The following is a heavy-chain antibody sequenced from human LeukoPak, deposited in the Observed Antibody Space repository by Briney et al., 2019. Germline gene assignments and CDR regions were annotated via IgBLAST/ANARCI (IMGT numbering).Heavy chain of an antibody. Sequence: PSETLSLTCTVSGGSISNYYWSWIRQPPGKGLEWIGSIYFIGSADYNPSLKSRVTMSVDTSKNQLSLKLSSVTAADTAMYYCAEMGRNWSQGVPWGPGTLVTVSS. D-gene: IGHD1-1*01. V-gene: IGHV4-59*01. CDR1: GGSISNYY. J-gene: IGHJ5*02. CDR3: AEMGRNWSQGVP. CDR2: IYFIGSA.